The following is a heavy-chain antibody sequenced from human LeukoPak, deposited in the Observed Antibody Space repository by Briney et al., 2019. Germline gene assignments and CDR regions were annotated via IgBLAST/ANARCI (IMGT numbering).Heavy chain of an antibody. CDR1: GFTFSSYW. D-gene: IGHD3-16*02. CDR3: ARDSNDYVWGSYRPHITYFDL. J-gene: IGHJ2*01. CDR2: IKQDGSEK. V-gene: IGHV3-7*01. Sequence: GGSLRLSCAASGFTFSSYWMSWVRQAPGKGLEWVANIKQDGSEKYYVDSVKGRFTISRDNAKNSLYLQMNSLRAEDTAVYYCARDSNDYVWGSYRPHITYFDLWGRGTLVTVSS.